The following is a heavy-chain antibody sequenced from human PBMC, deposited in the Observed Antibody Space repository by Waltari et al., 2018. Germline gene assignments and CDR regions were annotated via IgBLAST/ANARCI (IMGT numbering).Heavy chain of an antibody. CDR1: GGSITSNNW. D-gene: IGHD6-25*01. V-gene: IGHV4-4*02. CDR2: IYHTGGT. Sequence: QVQLQESGPGLVKPSGTLSLTCAISGGSITSNNWWTWVRQPPGKGLEWIGKIYHTGGTDYNLSLKSRVTMSVDKSENQFSLRMTSLTAADTAVYLCARFGGYWSIDSWGQGTLVTVSS. J-gene: IGHJ5*01. CDR3: ARFGGYWSIDS.